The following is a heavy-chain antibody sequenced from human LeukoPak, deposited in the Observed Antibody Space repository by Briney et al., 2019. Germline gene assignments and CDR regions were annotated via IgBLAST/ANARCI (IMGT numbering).Heavy chain of an antibody. CDR3: AKDLDITMVRGWFDP. D-gene: IGHD3-10*01. CDR1: GFTFSGYA. V-gene: IGHV3-23*01. Sequence: GGSLRLSCAASGFTFSGYAMSWVRQAPGKGLEWVSAISGSGGTTYYADSVKGRFTISRDNSKNTLYLQMNSLRAEDTAVYYCAKDLDITMVRGWFDPWGQGTLVTVSS. J-gene: IGHJ5*02. CDR2: ISGSGGTT.